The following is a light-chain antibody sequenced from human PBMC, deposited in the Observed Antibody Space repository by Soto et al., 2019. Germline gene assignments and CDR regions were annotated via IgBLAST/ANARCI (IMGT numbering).Light chain of an antibody. CDR2: KAS. Sequence: DLEMTQSPSTLSAFVGDRVTITCRASQSISDWLAWYQQKPGKAPKLLIRKASSLESGVPSRFSGSGSGTEFTLTISSLQPDDSATYYCQQYNSYSTFGQGTKVDIK. CDR3: QQYNSYST. CDR1: QSISDW. V-gene: IGKV1-5*03. J-gene: IGKJ1*01.